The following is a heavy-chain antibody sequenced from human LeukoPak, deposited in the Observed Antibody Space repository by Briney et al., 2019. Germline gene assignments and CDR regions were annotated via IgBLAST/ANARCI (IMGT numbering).Heavy chain of an antibody. CDR1: GFTFSNAW. CDR3: TLYYYDSSGNDY. Sequence: GGSLRLSCAASGFTFSNAWMSWVRQAPGKGLEWVGRIKSKTDGGTTDYAAPAKGRFTISRDDSKNTLYLQMNSLKTEDTAVYYCTLYYYDSSGNDYWGQGTLVTVSS. D-gene: IGHD3-22*01. CDR2: IKSKTDGGTT. J-gene: IGHJ4*02. V-gene: IGHV3-15*01.